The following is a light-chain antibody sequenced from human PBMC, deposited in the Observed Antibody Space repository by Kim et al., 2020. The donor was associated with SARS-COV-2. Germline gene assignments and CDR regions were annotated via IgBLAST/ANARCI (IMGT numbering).Light chain of an antibody. V-gene: IGKV3-15*01. CDR2: GAS. Sequence: VAPEEGATSCCSASQSRNGNLAWNQHKPGQPPRVLISGASARTTGIPARFSGSGSGTEFTLTISSLQSEDFAVYYCQQYNNWPPTFGGGTKGDIK. CDR3: QQYNNWPPT. J-gene: IGKJ4*01. CDR1: QSRNGN.